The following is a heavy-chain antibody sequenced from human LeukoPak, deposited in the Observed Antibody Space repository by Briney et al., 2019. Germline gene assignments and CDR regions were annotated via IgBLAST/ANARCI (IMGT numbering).Heavy chain of an antibody. Sequence: PGRSLRLSCAASGFTFSSYGMHWVRQAPGKGLEWVAVIWYDGSNKYYADSVKGRFTISRDNSKNTLYLQMNSLRAEDTAVYYCARGSIYYDRSGYYSFDAFDIWGQGTMVTVSS. CDR1: GFTFSSYG. CDR2: IWYDGSNK. V-gene: IGHV3-33*01. J-gene: IGHJ3*02. CDR3: ARGSIYYDRSGYYSFDAFDI. D-gene: IGHD3-22*01.